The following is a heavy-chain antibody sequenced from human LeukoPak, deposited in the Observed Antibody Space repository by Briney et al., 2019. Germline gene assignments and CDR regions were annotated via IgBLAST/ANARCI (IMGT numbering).Heavy chain of an antibody. CDR2: IYPGDSDT. V-gene: IGHV5-51*01. Sequence: GESLKISCKGSGYSFTSYWIGWVRQMPGKGLEWMGIIYPGDSDTRYSPSFQGQVTISADKSISTAYLQWSSLKASDTAMYYCARQKSTGYYDSQSAYYWGQGTLVTVSS. CDR3: ARQKSTGYYDSQSAYY. D-gene: IGHD3-22*01. CDR1: GYSFTSYW. J-gene: IGHJ4*02.